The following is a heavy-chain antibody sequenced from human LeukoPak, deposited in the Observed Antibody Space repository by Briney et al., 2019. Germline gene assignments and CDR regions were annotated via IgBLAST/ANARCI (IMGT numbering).Heavy chain of an antibody. Sequence: SSETLSLTCAVYGGSFSDYYWSWIRQPPGKGLEWIGEINHSGSTNYNPSLKSRVTISVDTSKNQFSLKLSSVTAADTAVYYCAQGHDYGDYLNWFDPWGQGTLVTASS. J-gene: IGHJ5*02. CDR2: INHSGST. CDR3: AQGHDYGDYLNWFDP. CDR1: GGSFSDYY. D-gene: IGHD4-17*01. V-gene: IGHV4-34*01.